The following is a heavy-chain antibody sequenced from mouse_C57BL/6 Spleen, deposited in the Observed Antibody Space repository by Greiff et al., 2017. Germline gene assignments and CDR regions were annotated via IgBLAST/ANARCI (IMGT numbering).Heavy chain of an antibody. CDR3: ARFGNSLGYFDY. D-gene: IGHD2-1*01. CDR2: IYPGDGDT. CDR1: GYAFSSYW. V-gene: IGHV1-80*01. Sequence: VQLQQSGAELVKPGASVKISCKASGYAFSSYWMNWVKQRPGKGLEWIGQIYPGDGDTNYNGKFKGKATLTADKSSSTAYMQLSSLTSEDSAVYFCARFGNSLGYFDYWGQGTTLTVSS. J-gene: IGHJ2*01.